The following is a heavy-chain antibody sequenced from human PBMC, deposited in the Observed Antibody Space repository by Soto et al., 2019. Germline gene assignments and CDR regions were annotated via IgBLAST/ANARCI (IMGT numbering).Heavy chain of an antibody. Sequence: QVQLVQSGAAVKKPGSSVKVSCKASGGTFSSYDISGVRQAPGQGLEWRGGIIPIFGTANYAQKIQGRVKINAEKYTSTAFRGLSSLRSEGTAMEYVARGECSGCMGFFPNSIHYYHYGIDVWCQGTTVTVSS. J-gene: IGHJ6*02. V-gene: IGHV1-69*06. CDR3: ARGECSGCMGFFPNSIHYYHYGIDV. CDR2: IIPIFGTA. CDR1: GGTFSSYD. D-gene: IGHD2-15*01.